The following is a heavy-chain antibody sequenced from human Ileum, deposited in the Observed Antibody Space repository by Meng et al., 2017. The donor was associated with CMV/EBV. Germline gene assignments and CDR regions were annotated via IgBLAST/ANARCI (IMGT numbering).Heavy chain of an antibody. CDR3: ARGATGTTFDS. CDR1: GYTFTDYY. Sequence: ASVKVSCKTSGYTFTDYYVHWLRQAPGQGPEWLGCINPRFGNTNFAQKFEGRVTMTSDKSTRTAYMELTSLRSDDTAVYYCARGATGTTFDSWGQGTLVTVSS. J-gene: IGHJ4*02. V-gene: IGHV1-2*02. D-gene: IGHD1-14*01. CDR2: INPRFGNT.